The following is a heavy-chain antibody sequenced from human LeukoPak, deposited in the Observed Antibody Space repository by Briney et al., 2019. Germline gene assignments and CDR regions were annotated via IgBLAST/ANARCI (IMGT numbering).Heavy chain of an antibody. Sequence: ASVTVSCKASGGTFSSYAISWVRQAPGQGLEWMGWINPNRGGTNYAQKFQGRVTMTRDTSISTAYMELSRLRSDDTAVYYCARGPDEVYLDYWGQGTLVTVSS. CDR2: INPNRGGT. CDR3: ARGPDEVYLDY. V-gene: IGHV1-2*02. CDR1: GGTFSSYA. J-gene: IGHJ4*02.